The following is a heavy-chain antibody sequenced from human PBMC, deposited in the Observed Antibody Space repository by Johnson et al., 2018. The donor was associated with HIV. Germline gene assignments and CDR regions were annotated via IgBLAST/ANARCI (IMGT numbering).Heavy chain of an antibody. CDR2: ISFDGSNK. Sequence: QVQLVESGGGLVQPGGSLRLSCAASGFTFSSFAMHWVRQTPGNGLEWLAFISFDGSNKYFGGSVEGRFDISRENSKNSHYLHMNSLRPEDTAIYYCVREGYSSSSDAFDIWGQGTMVTVSS. D-gene: IGHD6-6*01. CDR3: VREGYSSSSDAFDI. CDR1: GFTFSSFA. V-gene: IGHV3-30*09. J-gene: IGHJ3*02.